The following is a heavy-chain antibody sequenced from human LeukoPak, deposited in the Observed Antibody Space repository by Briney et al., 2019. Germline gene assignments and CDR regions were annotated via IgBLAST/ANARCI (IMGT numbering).Heavy chain of an antibody. D-gene: IGHD5/OR15-5a*01. CDR3: ARESRLYLAFDY. Sequence: ASVKVSCKASGYTFTSYGISWVRQAPGRGLEWMGWISAYNGDTNYAQKLQGRVTMTTDTSTSTAYMELRSLRSDDTAVYYCARESRLYLAFDYWGQGTLVTVSS. CDR2: ISAYNGDT. J-gene: IGHJ4*02. V-gene: IGHV1-18*01. CDR1: GYTFTSYG.